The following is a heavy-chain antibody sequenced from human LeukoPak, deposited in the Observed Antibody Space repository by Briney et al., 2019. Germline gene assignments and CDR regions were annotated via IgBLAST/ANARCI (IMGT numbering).Heavy chain of an antibody. Sequence: GGSLRLSCAASGFTSSSYAMPWVRQAPGKGLEWVPVISYDGSNKYYADSVKGRFTISRDNSKNTLYLQMNSLRAEDTAVYYCARDGKAARAGYYGMDVWGQGTTVTVSS. CDR3: ARDGKAARAGYYGMDV. CDR1: GFTSSSYA. D-gene: IGHD6-6*01. J-gene: IGHJ6*02. CDR2: ISYDGSNK. V-gene: IGHV3-30-3*01.